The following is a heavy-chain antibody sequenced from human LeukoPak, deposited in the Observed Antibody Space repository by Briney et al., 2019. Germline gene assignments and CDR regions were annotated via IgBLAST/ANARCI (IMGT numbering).Heavy chain of an antibody. D-gene: IGHD3-10*01. CDR2: ITSSSSYT. J-gene: IGHJ4*02. CDR3: ARGYYGSGSYYNKGVFFDY. Sequence: GGSLRLSCAASGFTFSTYNMNWVRQAPGKGLEWVSSITSSSSYTFYADSVKGRFTISRDNAKNSLYLQMNSLRAEDTAVYYCARGYYGSGSYYNKGVFFDYWGQGTLVTVSS. V-gene: IGHV3-21*01. CDR1: GFTFSTYN.